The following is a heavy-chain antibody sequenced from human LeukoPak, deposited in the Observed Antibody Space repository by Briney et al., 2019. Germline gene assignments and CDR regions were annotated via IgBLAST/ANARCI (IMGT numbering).Heavy chain of an antibody. CDR3: ARDTAGFDS. CDR1: GFTFSSYW. J-gene: IGHJ4*02. CDR2: INQDGSER. D-gene: IGHD6-19*01. V-gene: IGHV3-7*03. Sequence: GGSLRLSCAVSGFTFSSYWMHWVRQAPGKGLEWVANINQDGSERYCVDSMKGRFTISRDNTKNSLYLHMNSLRAEDAAVYYCARDTAGFDSWGQGTLVTVSS.